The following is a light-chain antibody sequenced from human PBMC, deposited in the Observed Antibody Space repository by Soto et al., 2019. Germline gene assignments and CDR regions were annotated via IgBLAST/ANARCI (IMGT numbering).Light chain of an antibody. CDR3: QQRSNWLLT. J-gene: IGKJ4*01. Sequence: EIVLTQSPATLSLSPGERATLSCRASQSVSSYLAWYQQKPGQAPRLLIYDASNRATGIPARFSGSGSGTDFPLTFSSLEPEDFAVYYCQQRSNWLLTFGGGTKVDIK. V-gene: IGKV3-11*01. CDR1: QSVSSY. CDR2: DAS.